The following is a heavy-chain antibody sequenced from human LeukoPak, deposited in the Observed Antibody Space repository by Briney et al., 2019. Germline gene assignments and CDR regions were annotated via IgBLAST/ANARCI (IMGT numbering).Heavy chain of an antibody. D-gene: IGHD3-3*01. CDR1: GYSISSGYY. CDR2: IYHSGST. V-gene: IGHV4-38-2*01. Sequence: PSETLSLTCAVSGYSISSGYYWGWIRQPPGKGLEWIGSIYHSGSTYYNPSLKSRVTISVDTSKNQFSLKLSSVTAADTAVYYCARLGDFWSGYYISYWGQGTLATVSS. J-gene: IGHJ4*02. CDR3: ARLGDFWSGYYISY.